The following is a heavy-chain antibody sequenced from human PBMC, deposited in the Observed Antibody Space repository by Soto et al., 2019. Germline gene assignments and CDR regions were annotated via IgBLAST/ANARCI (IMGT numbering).Heavy chain of an antibody. Sequence: QVQLVESGGGVVQPGRSLRLSCAASGSTFSSYGMHWVRQAPGKGLEWVAVIWYDGSNKYYADSVKGRFTISRDNSKNTLYLQMNSLRAEDTAVYYCARDYYPESGHDFGDYYYGMDVWGQGTTVTVSS. CDR2: IWYDGSNK. D-gene: IGHD5-12*01. CDR3: ARDYYPESGHDFGDYYYGMDV. J-gene: IGHJ6*02. CDR1: GSTFSSYG. V-gene: IGHV3-33*01.